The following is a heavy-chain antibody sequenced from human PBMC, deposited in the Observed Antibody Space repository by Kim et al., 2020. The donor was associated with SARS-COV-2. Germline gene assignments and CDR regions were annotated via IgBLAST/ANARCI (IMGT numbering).Heavy chain of an antibody. CDR1: GGSISSSTYY. CDR3: AGRTEAVDFQH. V-gene: IGHV4-39*01. CDR2: ISDSGST. D-gene: IGHD2-15*01. J-gene: IGHJ1*01. Sequence: SETLSLTCTVSGGSISSSTYYWGWIRQPPGKGLEWIGSISDSGSTYYNRSLKSRVTISGDTSKKQFSLKLSSVTAADTAVYYCAGRTEAVDFQHWGQGTLVTVSS.